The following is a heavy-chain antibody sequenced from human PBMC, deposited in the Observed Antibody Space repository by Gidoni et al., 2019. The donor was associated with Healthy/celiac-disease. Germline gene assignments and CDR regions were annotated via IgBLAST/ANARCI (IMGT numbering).Heavy chain of an antibody. CDR1: GGSITSYY. J-gene: IGHJ4*02. CDR2: MYYSGNT. V-gene: IGHV4-59*08. D-gene: IGHD6-6*01. CDR3: ARHSILAAPDFFDY. Sequence: QVQLQESGPGLVKPSETLSLTCTFSGGSITSYYWSWIRQPPGRGLEWIGFMYYSGNTNSNPSLKSRVSISIDTSKNHFSLQLSSVTVADTAVYYCARHSILAAPDFFDYWGQGTLVTVSS.